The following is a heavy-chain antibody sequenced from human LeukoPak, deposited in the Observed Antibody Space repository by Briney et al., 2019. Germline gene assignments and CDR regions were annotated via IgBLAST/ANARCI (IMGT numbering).Heavy chain of an antibody. Sequence: GGSLRLSCAASGFTVSSNYMSWVRQAPGEGLEWVSILYSGGDTYYAASVKGRFTISRDNSKNTLYLQMNTLRAEDTAVYYCASYPKYYGSEGWVAFDIWGLGTMVTVSS. V-gene: IGHV3-53*01. D-gene: IGHD3-10*01. CDR1: GFTVSSNY. CDR3: ASYPKYYGSEGWVAFDI. J-gene: IGHJ3*02. CDR2: LYSGGDT.